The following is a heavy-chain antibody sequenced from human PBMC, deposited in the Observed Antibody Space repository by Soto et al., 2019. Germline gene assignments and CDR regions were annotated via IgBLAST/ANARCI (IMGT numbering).Heavy chain of an antibody. D-gene: IGHD2-15*01. CDR1: DLSFNNAW. CDR3: ATGAWWSRY. Sequence: GGSLRLSCAASDLSFNNAWMNWVRQAPGKGLEWVGRIKSKTEGGTTDYAAPVKGRFTISRDDSKNTLYLQMNSLKTEDTAVYYCATGAWWSRYWGQGTLVTVSS. J-gene: IGHJ4*02. V-gene: IGHV3-15*07. CDR2: IKSKTEGGTT.